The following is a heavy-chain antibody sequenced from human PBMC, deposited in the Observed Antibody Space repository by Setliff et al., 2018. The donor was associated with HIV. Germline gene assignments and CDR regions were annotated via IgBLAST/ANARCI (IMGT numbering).Heavy chain of an antibody. CDR2: ISGSGGDT. CDR1: GIRFSNYA. CDR3: AKWFGEFFRAFDR. D-gene: IGHD3-10*01. V-gene: IGHV3-23*01. J-gene: IGHJ3*01. Sequence: GGSLRLSCAASGIRFSNYAMSWVRQAPGTGLEWVSSISGSGGDTSYADSVQGRFTISRDNSKNMLYLQMNSLRAEDTAVYYCAKWFGEFFRAFDRWGQGTMVTVSS.